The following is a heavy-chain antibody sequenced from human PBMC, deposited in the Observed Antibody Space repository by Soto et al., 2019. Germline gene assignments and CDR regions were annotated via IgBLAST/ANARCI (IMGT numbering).Heavy chain of an antibody. D-gene: IGHD3-10*01. CDR2: INHSGST. J-gene: IGHJ6*02. CDR1: GGSFSGYN. V-gene: IGHV4-34*01. Sequence: SETLSLTCAVYGGSFSGYNWSWIRQPPGKGLEWIGEINHSGSTNYNPSLKSRVTISVDTSKNQFSLKLSSVTAADTAVYYCARRLHSITMVRGVSYGMDVWGQGTTVTVS. CDR3: ARRLHSITMVRGVSYGMDV.